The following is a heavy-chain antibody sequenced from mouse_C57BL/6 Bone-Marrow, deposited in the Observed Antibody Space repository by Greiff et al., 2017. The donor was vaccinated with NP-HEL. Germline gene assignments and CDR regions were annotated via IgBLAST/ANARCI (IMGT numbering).Heavy chain of an antibody. CDR2: INPSSGYT. V-gene: IGHV1-7*01. J-gene: IGHJ2*01. CDR1: GYTFTSYW. CDR3: ARSYYFDY. Sequence: QVHVKQSGAELAKPGPSVKLSCKASGYTFTSYWMHWVKQRPGQGLEWIGYINPSSGYTKYNQKFKDKATLTADKSSSTAYMQLSSLTYEDSAVYYCARSYYFDYWGQGTTLTVSS.